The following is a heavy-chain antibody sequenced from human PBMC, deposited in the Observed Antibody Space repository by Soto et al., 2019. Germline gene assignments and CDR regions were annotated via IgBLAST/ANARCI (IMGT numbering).Heavy chain of an antibody. J-gene: IGHJ4*02. V-gene: IGHV3-30*03. Sequence: GRPLRLSCATSGFTFGAYVMHWIRQTPGRGLEWVTFISYDATSIYYADSVKGRFTIFRDNSRNTLYLQMNSLRLEDTAVYYCATAFPVRTPLYFDYRGLGTLVTVSS. CDR1: GFTFGAYV. D-gene: IGHD2-15*01. CDR2: ISYDATSI. CDR3: ATAFPVRTPLYFDY.